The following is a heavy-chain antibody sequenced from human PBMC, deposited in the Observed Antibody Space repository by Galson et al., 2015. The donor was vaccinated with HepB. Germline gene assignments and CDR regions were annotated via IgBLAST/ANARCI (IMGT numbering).Heavy chain of an antibody. Sequence: SLRLSCAASGFTFSSYAMHWVRQAPGKGLEWVAVISYDGSNKYYADSVKGRFTISRDNSKNTLYLQMNSLRAEDTAVYYCARDLQGYSSGWYFKESWFDPWGQGTLVTVSS. CDR2: ISYDGSNK. CDR3: ARDLQGYSSGWYFKESWFDP. D-gene: IGHD6-19*01. CDR1: GFTFSSYA. V-gene: IGHV3-30-3*01. J-gene: IGHJ5*02.